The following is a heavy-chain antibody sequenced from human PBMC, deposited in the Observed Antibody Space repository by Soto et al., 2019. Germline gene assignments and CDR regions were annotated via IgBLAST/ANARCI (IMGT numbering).Heavy chain of an antibody. CDR2: IWYDGSNK. D-gene: IGHD6-19*01. J-gene: IGHJ6*02. V-gene: IGHV3-33*01. CDR1: GFTFSSYG. Sequence: HPGGSLRLSCAASGFTFSSYGMHWVRQAPGKGLEWVAVIWYDGSNKYYADSVKGRFTISRDNSKNTLYLQMNSLRAEDTAVYYCARDSSGWYRPYYYYGMDVWGQGTTVTVS. CDR3: ARDSSGWYRPYYYYGMDV.